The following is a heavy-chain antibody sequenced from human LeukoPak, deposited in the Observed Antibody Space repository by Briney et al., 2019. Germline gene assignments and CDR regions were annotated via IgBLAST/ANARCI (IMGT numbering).Heavy chain of an antibody. CDR3: AKARYCSGGSCYSDY. J-gene: IGHJ4*02. CDR2: TSGSGGGT. Sequence: GGSLRLSCAASGFTFSSYAMSWVRQALGKGLAWVSSTSGSGGGTYYADSVKGRFTISRDNSKNTLYLQMNSLRAEDTAVYYCAKARYCSGGSCYSDYWGQGTLVTVSS. D-gene: IGHD2-15*01. CDR1: GFTFSSYA. V-gene: IGHV3-23*01.